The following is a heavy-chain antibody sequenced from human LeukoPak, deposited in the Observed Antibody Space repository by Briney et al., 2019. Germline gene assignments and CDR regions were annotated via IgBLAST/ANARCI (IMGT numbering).Heavy chain of an antibody. J-gene: IGHJ3*02. CDR2: ISGSGGST. V-gene: IGHV3-23*01. D-gene: IGHD3-10*01. CDR1: GFTFSSYA. Sequence: GGSLRLSCAASGFTFSSYAMSWVRQAPGKGLEWVSAISGSGGSTYYADSVKGRFTISRDDSKNTLYLQMNSLRAEDTAVYYCAKLIAYYYGSGSYQFDDAFDIWGQGTMVTVSS. CDR3: AKLIAYYYGSGSYQFDDAFDI.